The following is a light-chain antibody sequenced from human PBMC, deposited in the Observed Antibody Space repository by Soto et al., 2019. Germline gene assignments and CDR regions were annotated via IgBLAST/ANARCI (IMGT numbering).Light chain of an antibody. Sequence: EIVLTQAPGTLHLSPGERATLSCRASQSVSSNYLAWYQQKPGQAPRLLIYGASSRATGIPDRFSGSGSGTDFTLTISRLEPEDFAVYYCHQYGSSPSTFGQGTKVDIK. J-gene: IGKJ1*01. CDR3: HQYGSSPST. V-gene: IGKV3-20*01. CDR1: QSVSSNY. CDR2: GAS.